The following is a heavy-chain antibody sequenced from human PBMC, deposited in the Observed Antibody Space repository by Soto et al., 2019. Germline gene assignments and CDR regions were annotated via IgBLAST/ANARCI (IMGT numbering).Heavy chain of an antibody. V-gene: IGHV4-59*01. CDR2: IYYSGST. Sequence: PSETLSLTCTVSGGSISSYYWSWIRQPPGKGLEWIGYIYYSGSTNYNPSLKSRVTISVDTSKNQFSLKLSSVTAADTAVYYCAREHSSGFDFDYWGQGTLVTVSS. D-gene: IGHD6-19*01. CDR1: GGSISSYY. J-gene: IGHJ4*02. CDR3: AREHSSGFDFDY.